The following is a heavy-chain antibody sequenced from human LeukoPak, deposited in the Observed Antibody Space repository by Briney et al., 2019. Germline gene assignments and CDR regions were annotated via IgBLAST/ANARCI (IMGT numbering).Heavy chain of an antibody. CDR3: AKIPVSYSSGWSNFDY. CDR2: ISDNGGST. V-gene: IGHV3-23*01. Sequence: GGSLRLSCAASGFTFSSYAMSWVRQTPEKGLEWVSGISDNGGSTYYADSVKGRFTIYRDNSKNTLSLQMNSLRAEDTAVYYCAKIPVSYSSGWSNFDYWGQGTLVTVSS. D-gene: IGHD6-19*01. CDR1: GFTFSSYA. J-gene: IGHJ4*02.